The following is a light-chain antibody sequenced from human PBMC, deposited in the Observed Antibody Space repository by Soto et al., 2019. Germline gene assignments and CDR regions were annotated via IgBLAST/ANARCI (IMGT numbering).Light chain of an antibody. CDR1: QSVSSN. CDR3: QQYKHWPLT. J-gene: IGKJ4*01. Sequence: EIVMTQSPATLSVSPGERATLSCRANQSVSSNLAWYQQKPGQAHRLLIYGASTRATGIPARISGSGSGTEFTLTISSLQSEDFAVYYCQQYKHWPLTFGGGTKVEIK. V-gene: IGKV3-15*01. CDR2: GAS.